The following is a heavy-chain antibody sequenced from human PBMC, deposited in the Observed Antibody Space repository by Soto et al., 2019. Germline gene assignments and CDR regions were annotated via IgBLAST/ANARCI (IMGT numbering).Heavy chain of an antibody. J-gene: IGHJ4*02. CDR1: GYTFTSYY. V-gene: IGHV1-46*01. CDR2: INPSGGST. D-gene: IGHD5-18*01. CDR3: ARHKGTAMVRVDLLSVFY. Sequence: GASVKVSCKASGYTFTSYYMHWVRQAPGQGLEWMGIINPSGGSTSYAQKFQGRVTMTRDTSTSTVYMELSSLRSEDTAVYYCARHKGTAMVRVDLLSVFYWGQGTLVTVSS.